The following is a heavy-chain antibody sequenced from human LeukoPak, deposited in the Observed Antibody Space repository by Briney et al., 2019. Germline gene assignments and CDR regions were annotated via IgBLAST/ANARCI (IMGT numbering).Heavy chain of an antibody. Sequence: GGSLRLSCAASGLRFSGQYMILIRQAPGKGLEWVAFISGSGTDTFYADSVKGRFFISKDNTRDSLSLQMTSLSAEDTAMYYCATLHFYAMGVWGQGTTVTVSS. V-gene: IGHV3-11*01. CDR2: ISGSGTDT. J-gene: IGHJ6*01. CDR3: ATLHFYAMGV. CDR1: GLRFSGQY.